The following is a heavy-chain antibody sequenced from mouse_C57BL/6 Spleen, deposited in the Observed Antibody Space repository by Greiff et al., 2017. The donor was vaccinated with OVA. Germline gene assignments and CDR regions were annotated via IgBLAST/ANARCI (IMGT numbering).Heavy chain of an antibody. Sequence: VQLQQSGAELVKPGASVQISCKASGYAFSSYWMNWVKQRPGKGLEWIGQIYPGDGDTNSNGKFKGKATLTADKSSSTAYMQLSSLTSEDSAVYFCARASMVTTDWYFDVWGTGTTVTVSS. V-gene: IGHV1-80*01. CDR2: IYPGDGDT. CDR3: ARASMVTTDWYFDV. J-gene: IGHJ1*03. CDR1: GYAFSSYW. D-gene: IGHD2-2*01.